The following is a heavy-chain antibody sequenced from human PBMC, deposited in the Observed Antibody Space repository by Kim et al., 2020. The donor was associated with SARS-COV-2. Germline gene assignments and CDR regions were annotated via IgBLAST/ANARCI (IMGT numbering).Heavy chain of an antibody. D-gene: IGHD3-22*01. V-gene: IGHV3-23*01. Sequence: GGSLRLSCAASGFTFSSYAMSWVRQAPGKGLEWVSAISGSGGSTYYADSVKGRFTISRDNSKNTLYLQMNSLRAEDTAVYYCAKAPNYYDSSGYLGYWGQGTLVTVSS. CDR2: ISGSGGST. CDR1: GFTFSSYA. CDR3: AKAPNYYDSSGYLGY. J-gene: IGHJ4*02.